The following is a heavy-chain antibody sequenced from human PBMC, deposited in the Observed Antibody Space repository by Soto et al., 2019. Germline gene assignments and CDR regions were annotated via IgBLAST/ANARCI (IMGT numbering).Heavy chain of an antibody. CDR1: GYTFTSYD. CDR2: MNPNSGNT. D-gene: IGHD5-12*01. J-gene: IGHJ3*02. CDR3: ARGRGELRWLRFGDAFDI. Sequence: ASVKVSCKASGYTFTSYDINWVRQATGQGLEWMGWMNPNSGNTGYAQKFQGRVTMTRNTSISTAYMELSSLRSEDTAVYYCARGRGELRWLRFGDAFDIWGQGTMVTVSS. V-gene: IGHV1-8*01.